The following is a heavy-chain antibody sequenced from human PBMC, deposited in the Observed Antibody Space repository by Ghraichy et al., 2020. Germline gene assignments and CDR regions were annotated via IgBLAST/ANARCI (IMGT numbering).Heavy chain of an antibody. D-gene: IGHD3-3*01. J-gene: IGHJ4*02. CDR1: GGSFSGYY. Sequence: SETLSLTCAVYGGSFSGYYWSWIRQPPGKGLEWIGEINHSGSTNYNPSLKSRVTISVDTSKNQFSLKLSSVTAADTAVYYCASGMVVIIYWGQGTLVTVSS. CDR3: ASGMVVIIY. V-gene: IGHV4-34*01. CDR2: INHSGST.